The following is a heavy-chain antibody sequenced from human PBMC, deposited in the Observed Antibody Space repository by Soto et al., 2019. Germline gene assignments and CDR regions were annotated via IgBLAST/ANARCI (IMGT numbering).Heavy chain of an antibody. CDR2: ISSSGGIK. CDR1: DFVFSNYE. CDR3: ARGHYRSGWFDC. Sequence: PGGSLRLSCAASDFVFSNYEMSWVRQAPGKGLESIAYISSSGGIKYYADSVKGRFTILRDNSKNSLYLQMNSLKAEDTALYFCARGHYRSGWFDCWGQGTRVTVSS. D-gene: IGHD6-19*01. J-gene: IGHJ4*02. V-gene: IGHV3-48*03.